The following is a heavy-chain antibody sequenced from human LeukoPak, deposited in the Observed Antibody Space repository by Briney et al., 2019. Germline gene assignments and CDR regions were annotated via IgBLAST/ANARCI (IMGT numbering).Heavy chain of an antibody. CDR3: ATLTVRGVINI. J-gene: IGHJ4*02. Sequence: GGSLRLSCAASGFTFSNTWMNWVRQAPGKGLEWVGRIQSKTDGGTTEYAAPVKGRFTISRDDSKTTLYLQMNSLKTEDTAVYYRATLTVRGVINIRGQGTLVTVSS. CDR1: GFTFSNTW. V-gene: IGHV3-15*01. CDR2: IQSKTDGGTT. D-gene: IGHD3-10*01.